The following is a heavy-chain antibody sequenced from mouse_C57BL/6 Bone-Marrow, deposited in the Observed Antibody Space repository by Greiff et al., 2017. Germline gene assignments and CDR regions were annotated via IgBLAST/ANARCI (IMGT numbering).Heavy chain of an antibody. Sequence: EVKLMESGGGLVKPGGSLKLSCAASGFTFSDYGMHWVRQAPEKGLEWVAYISSGSSTIYYADTVKGRFTISRDNAKNTLFLQMTSLRSEDTAMYYCAKPYYSNYVGYAMDYWGQGTSVTVSS. CDR3: AKPYYSNYVGYAMDY. CDR1: GFTFSDYG. D-gene: IGHD2-5*01. J-gene: IGHJ4*01. CDR2: ISSGSSTI. V-gene: IGHV5-17*01.